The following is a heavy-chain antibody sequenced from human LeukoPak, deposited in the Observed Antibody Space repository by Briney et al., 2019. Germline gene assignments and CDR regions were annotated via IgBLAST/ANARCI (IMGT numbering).Heavy chain of an antibody. CDR1: GGSISSYY. CDR2: IYTSGST. Sequence: SETLSLTCTVSGGSISSYYRSWIRQPAGKGLEWVGRIYTSGSTNYNPSLKSRVTISVDTSQNQYSLKLTSVTAADTAVYYCARHPSGRMWLQQGGWFDPWGQGTLVTVSS. D-gene: IGHD5-24*01. CDR3: ARHPSGRMWLQQGGWFDP. J-gene: IGHJ5*02. V-gene: IGHV4-4*07.